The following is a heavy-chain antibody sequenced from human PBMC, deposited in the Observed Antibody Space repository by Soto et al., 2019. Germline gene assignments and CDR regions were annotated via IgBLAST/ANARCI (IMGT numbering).Heavy chain of an antibody. V-gene: IGHV3-23*01. D-gene: IGHD3-10*01. CDR1: GFTFTNYA. CDR3: AKVRLSDYYFYYGMDV. J-gene: IGHJ6*02. CDR2: ISGSGSST. Sequence: PGGSLRLSCAASGFTFTNYAMSWVRQAPGKGLEWVSVISGSGSSTFYADSVKGRFTISRDNSRNMLYLRMSSLRAEDTAIYFCAKVRLSDYYFYYGMDVWGQGTTVTVSS.